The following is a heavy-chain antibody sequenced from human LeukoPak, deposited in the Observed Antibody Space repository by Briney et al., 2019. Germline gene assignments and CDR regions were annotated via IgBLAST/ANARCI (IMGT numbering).Heavy chain of an antibody. J-gene: IGHJ4*02. CDR1: GGTFSSYA. D-gene: IGHD3-10*01. CDR3: ARGVMVRGVTDY. V-gene: IGHV1-69*06. CDR2: IIPIFGTA. Sequence: ASVKVSCKASGGTFSSYAISWVRQAPGQGLEWMGGIIPIFGTANYAQKFQGRVTITADKSTSTAYMELSSLRSEDTAVYYCARGVMVRGVTDYWGQGTLVTVSS.